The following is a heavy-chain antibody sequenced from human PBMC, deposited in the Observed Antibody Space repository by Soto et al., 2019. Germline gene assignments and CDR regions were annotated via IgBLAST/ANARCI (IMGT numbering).Heavy chain of an antibody. V-gene: IGHV3-48*01. CDR2: ISSSSTI. D-gene: IGHD6-13*01. CDR3: ARGPQQPTKYYYYYMDV. CDR1: GFTFSSYS. J-gene: IGHJ6*03. Sequence: GGSLRLSCAASGFTFSSYSMNWVRQAPGKGLEWVSYISSSSTIYYADSVKGRFTISRDNAKNSLYLQMNSLRAEDTAVYYCARGPQQPTKYYYYYMDVWGKGTTVTVSS.